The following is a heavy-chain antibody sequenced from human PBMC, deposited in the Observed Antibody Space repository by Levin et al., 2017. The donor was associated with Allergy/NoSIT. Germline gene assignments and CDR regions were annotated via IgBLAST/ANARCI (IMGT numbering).Heavy chain of an antibody. Sequence: PGESLKISCKASGYSFSNFAYTWVRQAPGQGLERMGWVSPYNGDTKYAQNLQGRVTMTADTSTSTVYMELRSLRSDDTAVYYCAREMAETAADTFDIWGQGTKVTVSS. CDR1: GYSFSNFA. CDR3: AREMAETAADTFDI. CDR2: VSPYNGDT. V-gene: IGHV1-18*01. J-gene: IGHJ3*02. D-gene: IGHD2-8*01.